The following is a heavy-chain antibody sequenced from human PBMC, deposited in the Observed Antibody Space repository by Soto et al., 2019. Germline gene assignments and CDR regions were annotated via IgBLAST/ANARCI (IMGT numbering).Heavy chain of an antibody. Sequence: QVQLVQSGAEVKKPGSSVKVSCKASGGTFSSYAISWVRQAPGQGLEWMGGIIPIFGTANYAQKFQGRVTITADKSTRTAYMELSSLRSEDTAVYYCARDHFRSIAARFGMDVWGQGTKVTVSS. V-gene: IGHV1-69*06. J-gene: IGHJ6*02. CDR2: IIPIFGTA. CDR1: GGTFSSYA. D-gene: IGHD6-6*01. CDR3: ARDHFRSIAARFGMDV.